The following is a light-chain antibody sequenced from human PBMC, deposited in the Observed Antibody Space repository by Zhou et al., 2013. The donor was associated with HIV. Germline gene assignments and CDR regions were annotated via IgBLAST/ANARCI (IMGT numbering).Light chain of an antibody. J-gene: IGKJ4*01. CDR1: QGITNW. Sequence: DIQMTQSPSSVSASVGDRVTITCRASQGITNWLAWYQQKPGKAPKLLIYDASTLESGVPSRFSGSGFGTDFTLTISSLQPEDAATYYCQQYNRYPLTFGGGTEVQIK. CDR3: QQYNRYPLT. CDR2: DAS. V-gene: IGKV1D-16*01.